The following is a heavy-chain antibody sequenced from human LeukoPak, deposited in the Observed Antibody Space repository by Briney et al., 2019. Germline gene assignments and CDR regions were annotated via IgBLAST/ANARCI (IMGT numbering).Heavy chain of an antibody. J-gene: IGHJ4*02. Sequence: SETLSLTCTVSGASISSYYWNWIRQPAGKGLEWIGHIHTSGNTDDNPSLRGRVTMSVDTSRNQFSLKMTSVTAADTAVYYCAQEYDFWSGLTDYWGQGTLVTVSS. D-gene: IGHD3-3*01. V-gene: IGHV4-4*07. CDR2: IHTSGNT. CDR3: AQEYDFWSGLTDY. CDR1: GASISSYY.